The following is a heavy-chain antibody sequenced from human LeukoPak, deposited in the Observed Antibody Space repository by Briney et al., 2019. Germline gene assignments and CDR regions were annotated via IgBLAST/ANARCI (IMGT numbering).Heavy chain of an antibody. CDR3: ARLYSSGWNYFDY. J-gene: IGHJ4*02. D-gene: IGHD6-19*01. CDR1: GGSISSSSYY. Sequence: SETLSLTCTVSGGSISSSSYYWGWIRQPPGKGLGWIGSIYYSGNTYYNPSLKSRVTISVDTSKNQFSLKLSSVTAADTAVYYCARLYSSGWNYFDYWGQGTLVTVSS. CDR2: IYYSGNT. V-gene: IGHV4-39*01.